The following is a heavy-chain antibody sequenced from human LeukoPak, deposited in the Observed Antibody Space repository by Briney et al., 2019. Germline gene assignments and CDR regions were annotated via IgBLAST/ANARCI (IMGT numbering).Heavy chain of an antibody. CDR2: INPNSGGT. Sequence: ASVKVSCKASGYTFTGYYMHWVRQAPGQGLEWMGWINPNSGGTNYAQKFQGRVTMTRDTSISTAYMELSRLRPDDTAVYYCARDLRGYDFPPVYWGQGTPVTVSS. CDR1: GYTFTGYY. J-gene: IGHJ4*02. CDR3: ARDLRGYDFPPVY. D-gene: IGHD5-12*01. V-gene: IGHV1-2*02.